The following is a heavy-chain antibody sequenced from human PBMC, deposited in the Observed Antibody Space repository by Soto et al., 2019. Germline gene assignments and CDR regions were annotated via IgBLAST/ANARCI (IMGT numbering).Heavy chain of an antibody. J-gene: IGHJ6*02. D-gene: IGHD5-18*01. Sequence: GGSLRLSCAASGFTFSSYDMHWVRQATGKGLKWVSAIGTAGDTYYPGSVKGRFTISRENAKNSLYLQMNSLRAEDTAVYYCARTYSYGLHTRSGNYGMDVWGQGTTVTVSS. CDR1: GFTFSSYD. V-gene: IGHV3-13*01. CDR3: ARTYSYGLHTRSGNYGMDV. CDR2: IGTAGDT.